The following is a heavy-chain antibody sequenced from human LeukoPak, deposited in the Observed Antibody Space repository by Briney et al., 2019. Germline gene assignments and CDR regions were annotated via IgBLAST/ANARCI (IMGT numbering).Heavy chain of an antibody. CDR2: IYSGGST. CDR3: ARDPVPGDAFDI. D-gene: IGHD1-14*01. CDR1: GFTVSSNY. V-gene: IGHV3-53*01. Sequence: GGSLRLSCAASGFTVSSNYMSWVRQAPGKGLEWVSVIYSGGSTYYADSVKGRFTISRDNSKNTLYLQMNCLRAEDTAVYYCARDPVPGDAFDIWGQGTMVTVSS. J-gene: IGHJ3*02.